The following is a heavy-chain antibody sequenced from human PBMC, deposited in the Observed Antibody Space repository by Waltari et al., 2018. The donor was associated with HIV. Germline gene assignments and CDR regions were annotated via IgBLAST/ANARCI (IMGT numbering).Heavy chain of an antibody. J-gene: IGHJ4*02. CDR3: AKAVEVTQRGHFDY. CDR2: ISYDGSNK. V-gene: IGHV3-30*18. CDR1: GFTLTGHA. D-gene: IGHD1-1*01. Sequence: QVQLVESGGCVVQPGRSLRLSCAASGFTLTGHAINWVRQAPGKGLEGVAVISYDGSNKYSADSVKGRFTISRDNSKDTLYLQMNSLRTEDTAVYYCAKAVEVTQRGHFDYWGQGTLVTVSS.